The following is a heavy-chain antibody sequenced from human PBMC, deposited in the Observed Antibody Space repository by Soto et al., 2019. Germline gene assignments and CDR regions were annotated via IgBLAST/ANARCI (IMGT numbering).Heavy chain of an antibody. CDR3: AKTWGYCSSTSCGDAFDI. D-gene: IGHD2-2*01. CDR2: ISGSGGST. CDR1: GFTFSSYA. V-gene: IGHV3-23*01. J-gene: IGHJ3*02. Sequence: GVLRLSCAASGFTFSSYAMSWVRQAPGKGLEWVSAISGSGGSTYYADSVKGRFTISRDNSKNTLYLQMNSLRAEDTAVYYCAKTWGYCSSTSCGDAFDIWGQGTMVTVSS.